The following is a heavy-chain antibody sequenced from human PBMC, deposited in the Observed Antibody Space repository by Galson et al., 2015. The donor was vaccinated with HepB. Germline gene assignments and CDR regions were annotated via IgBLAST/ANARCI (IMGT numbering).Heavy chain of an antibody. CDR3: AKAGSPYDYSYGMDV. Sequence: SLRLSCAASGFTFSSFGMHWVRQAPGKGLEWVAVTSNDGSKKFYADSVKGRFTISRDSPRNTLFLQMNNLRAEDAAVYYCAKAGSPYDYSYGMDVWGQGTTVTVSS. D-gene: IGHD3-16*01. J-gene: IGHJ6*02. CDR1: GFTFSSFG. CDR2: TSNDGSKK. V-gene: IGHV3-30*18.